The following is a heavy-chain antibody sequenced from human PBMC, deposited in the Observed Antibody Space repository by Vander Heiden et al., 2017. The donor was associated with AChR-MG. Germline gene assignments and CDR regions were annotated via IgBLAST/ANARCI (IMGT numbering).Heavy chain of an antibody. J-gene: IGHJ3*02. D-gene: IGHD1-7*01. Sequence: EVQLVESGGGLVQPGGSLRLSCAASGFTFRGYWMSGVRQAPGKGLEWVANIKQDGSEKYYVDSVKGRFTISRDNAKNSLYLQMNSLRAEDTAVYYCARTGYNWNSGDAFDIWGQGTMVTVSS. CDR2: IKQDGSEK. V-gene: IGHV3-7*01. CDR3: ARTGYNWNSGDAFDI. CDR1: GFTFRGYW.